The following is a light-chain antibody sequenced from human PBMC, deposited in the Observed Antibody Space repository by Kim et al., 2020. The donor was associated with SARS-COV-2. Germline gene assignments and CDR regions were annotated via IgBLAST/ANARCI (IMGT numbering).Light chain of an antibody. CDR3: QQSYDSPWT. J-gene: IGKJ1*01. CDR2: AAA. CDR1: QSIDDY. V-gene: IGKV1-39*01. Sequence: DIQMTQSPSSLSASVGDRVTITCRASQSIDDYLSWYQQKPGKAPKLLIYAAATLQSGVPSRFSASGYGTHFTLTMSGLQPENFAIYYCQQSYDSPWTFGQGTKVDIK.